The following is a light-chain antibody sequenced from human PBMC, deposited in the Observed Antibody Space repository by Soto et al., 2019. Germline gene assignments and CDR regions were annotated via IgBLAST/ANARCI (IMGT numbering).Light chain of an antibody. CDR1: QSVSSNY. Sequence: EIVLTQSPGTLSLSPGEKATLSCRTSQSVSSNYLAWYQQKPGQAPRLLIYEASNRATGIPDRFSGSGSGTDFTLTISRLEPEDFAVYYCQQYATTPLTFGGGAKVEIK. CDR2: EAS. CDR3: QQYATTPLT. V-gene: IGKV3-20*01. J-gene: IGKJ4*01.